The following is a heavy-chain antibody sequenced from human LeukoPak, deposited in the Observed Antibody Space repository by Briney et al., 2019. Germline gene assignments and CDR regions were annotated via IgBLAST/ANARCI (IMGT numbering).Heavy chain of an antibody. CDR3: AKDGVSTGFDY. CDR1: GFTFSSNA. J-gene: IGHJ4*02. D-gene: IGHD6-13*01. Sequence: PGGSLRLSCAASGFTFSSNAMSWVRQAPGKGLEWVSAISGSAGGTYYADSVKGRFTISRDNSKNTLYLQMNSLGAEETAVYYCAKDGVSTGFDYWGQGTLVTVSS. CDR2: ISGSAGGT. V-gene: IGHV3-23*01.